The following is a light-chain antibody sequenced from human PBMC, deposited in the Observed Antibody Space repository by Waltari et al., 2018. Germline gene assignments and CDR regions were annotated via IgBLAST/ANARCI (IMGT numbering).Light chain of an antibody. J-gene: IGKJ3*01. CDR3: MQSRATPFT. CDR1: QSLYQYSGRTF. V-gene: IGKV2D-29*02. CDR2: EVS. Sequence: EIVMTQSPLSLSVYPGQAASISCRSDQSLYQYSGRTFLYWYLQRPGQSPQLLIYEVSNRFSGVSGRFSGTGSRTNFTLHISRVEAEDVGVYFCMQSRATPFTFGPGTKVD.